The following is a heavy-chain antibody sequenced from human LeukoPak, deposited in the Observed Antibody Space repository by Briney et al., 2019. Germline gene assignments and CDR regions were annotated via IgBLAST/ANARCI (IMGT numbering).Heavy chain of an antibody. Sequence: SETLSLTCTVSGGSISSYYWSWIRQPPGKGLEWIGYIYYSGSTNYNPSLKSRVTISVDTSKNQFSLKLSSVTAADTAVYYCARAGVYYYYGMDVWGQGTTVTVSS. V-gene: IGHV4-59*12. CDR3: ARAGVYYYYGMDV. J-gene: IGHJ6*02. D-gene: IGHD3-10*01. CDR2: IYYSGST. CDR1: GGSISSYY.